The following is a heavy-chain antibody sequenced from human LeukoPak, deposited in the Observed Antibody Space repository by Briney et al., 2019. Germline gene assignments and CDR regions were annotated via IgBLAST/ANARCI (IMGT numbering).Heavy chain of an antibody. Sequence: PSETLSLTCTVSGGSISSYYWSWIRQPAGKGLEWIGRIYTSGSTNYNPSLKSRVTMSVDTSTNQFSLKLSSVTAADTAVYYCARVSLDYYGSGSYYHFDYWGQGTLVTVSS. CDR1: GGSISSYY. D-gene: IGHD3-10*01. J-gene: IGHJ4*02. V-gene: IGHV4-4*07. CDR3: ARVSLDYYGSGSYYHFDY. CDR2: IYTSGST.